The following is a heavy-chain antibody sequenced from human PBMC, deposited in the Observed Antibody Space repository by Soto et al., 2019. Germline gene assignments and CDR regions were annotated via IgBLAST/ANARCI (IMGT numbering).Heavy chain of an antibody. D-gene: IGHD6-19*01. CDR2: INHGGST. J-gene: IGHJ4*02. CDR1: GGSFTGYS. V-gene: IGHV4-34*01. CDR3: ARGGWYYFDY. Sequence: SETLSLTCAVYGGSFTGYSWTWIRQPPGRGLEWIGEINHGGSTNYNPSLKSRVTISVDTSKNQFSLKLSSVTAADTAVYYCARGGWYYFDYWGQGTLVTVSS.